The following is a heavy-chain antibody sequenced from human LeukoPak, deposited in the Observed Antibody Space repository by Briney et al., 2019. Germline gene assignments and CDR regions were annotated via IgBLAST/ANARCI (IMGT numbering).Heavy chain of an antibody. CDR3: ARVAPFYSSVFLNWFDP. J-gene: IGHJ5*02. CDR1: GGSISSRTFY. V-gene: IGHV4-39*07. CDR2: IYYSGST. D-gene: IGHD6-19*01. Sequence: PSETLSLTCSVSGGSISSRTFYWGWIRQPPGKGLEWVGSIYYSGSTYYNPSLKSRVTISVDTSKNQFSLKLSSVTAADTAVYYCARVAPFYSSVFLNWFDPWGQGTLVTVSS.